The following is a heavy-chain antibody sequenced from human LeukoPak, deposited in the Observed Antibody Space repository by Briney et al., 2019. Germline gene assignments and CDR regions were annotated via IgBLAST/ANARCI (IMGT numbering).Heavy chain of an antibody. CDR3: ARGERFGELNAFDI. D-gene: IGHD3-10*01. Sequence: SETLSLTCAVYGGSFGGYYWSWIRQPPGKGLEWIGEINHSGSTNYNPSLKSRVTISVDTSKNQFSLKLTSVTAADTAVYYCARGERFGELNAFDIWGQGTLATVSS. V-gene: IGHV4-34*01. CDR1: GGSFGGYY. CDR2: INHSGST. J-gene: IGHJ3*02.